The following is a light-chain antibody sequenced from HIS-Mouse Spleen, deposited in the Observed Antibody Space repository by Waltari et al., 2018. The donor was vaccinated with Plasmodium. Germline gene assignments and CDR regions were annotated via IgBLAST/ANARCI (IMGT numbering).Light chain of an antibody. CDR3: QAWDSSTDYV. V-gene: IGLV3-1*01. J-gene: IGLJ1*01. CDR2: QDS. CDR1: KSGDKY. Sequence: SYELTQPPSVSVSPGQTASITCSGDKSGDKYACWYQQKPGQSPLLVIYQDSKRPSGIPERFSGSNSGNTATLTISGTQAMDEADYYCQAWDSSTDYVFGTGTKVTVL.